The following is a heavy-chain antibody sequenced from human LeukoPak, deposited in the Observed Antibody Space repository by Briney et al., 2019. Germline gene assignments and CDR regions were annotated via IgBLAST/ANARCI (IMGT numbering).Heavy chain of an antibody. D-gene: IGHD6-19*01. Sequence: QPGGSLRLSCAASGFTFSSYWMHWVRQAPGKGLVWVSRINTDGSSTSYADSVKGRFTISRDNAKNTLYLQMNSLRAEDTAVYYCAQQWLVLGAFDIWGQGTMVTVSS. CDR1: GFTFSSYW. CDR2: INTDGSST. CDR3: AQQWLVLGAFDI. V-gene: IGHV3-74*01. J-gene: IGHJ3*02.